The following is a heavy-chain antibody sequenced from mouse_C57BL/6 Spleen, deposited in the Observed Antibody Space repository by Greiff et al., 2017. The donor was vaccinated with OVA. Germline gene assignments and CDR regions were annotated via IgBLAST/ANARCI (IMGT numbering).Heavy chain of an antibody. D-gene: IGHD1-1*02. CDR1: GFTFSDYG. CDR3: ARPRGGTLDY. J-gene: IGHJ2*01. Sequence: EVKVEESGGGLVKPGGSLKLSCAASGFTFSDYGMHWVRQAPEKGLEWVAYISSGSSTIYYADTVKGRFTISRDNAKNTLFLQMTSLRSEDTAMYYCARPRGGTLDYWGQGTTLTVSS. CDR2: ISSGSSTI. V-gene: IGHV5-17*01.